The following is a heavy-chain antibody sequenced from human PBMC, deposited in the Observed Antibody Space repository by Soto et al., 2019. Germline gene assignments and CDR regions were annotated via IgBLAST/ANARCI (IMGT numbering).Heavy chain of an antibody. D-gene: IGHD3-9*01. J-gene: IGHJ4*02. Sequence: SETLSLTCTVSGDSISSSSYYWGWIRQPPGKGLEWIGSIYYSGSTYYIPSLKSRVTISVDTSKNQFSLKLSSVTAADTAVYYCARRGYDILTGYYRRYYFDYWGQGTLVTVSS. CDR3: ARRGYDILTGYYRRYYFDY. CDR1: GDSISSSSYY. V-gene: IGHV4-39*01. CDR2: IYYSGST.